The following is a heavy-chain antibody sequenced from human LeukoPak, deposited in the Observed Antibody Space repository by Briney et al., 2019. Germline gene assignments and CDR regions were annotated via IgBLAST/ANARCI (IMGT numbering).Heavy chain of an antibody. J-gene: IGHJ3*01. Sequence: GGSLRLSCAPSGFTFNNNAMSWVRQAPGKGLEWGSAINGGGDATEYADSVKGRFTISRDNSKNTLYLQMNSMRPDDTAVYYCARCTASCYANAFDVWGQGTLLTVSS. CDR2: INGGGDAT. CDR3: ARCTASCYANAFDV. CDR1: GFTFNNNA. V-gene: IGHV3-23*01. D-gene: IGHD2-2*01.